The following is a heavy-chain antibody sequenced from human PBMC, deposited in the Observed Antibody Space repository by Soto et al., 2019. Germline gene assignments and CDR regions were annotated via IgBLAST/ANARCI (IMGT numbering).Heavy chain of an antibody. D-gene: IGHD3-22*01. Sequence: PGGSLRLSCAASGFTFSDYYMGWIRQAPGKGLEWVSYISSSGDIIYYADSMKGRFTISRDNAKNSLYLQMNNLRAEDTAVYYCARDLGYYDSSGYLDYWGQGTLVTVSS. CDR1: GFTFSDYY. V-gene: IGHV3-11*01. CDR2: ISSSGDII. CDR3: ARDLGYYDSSGYLDY. J-gene: IGHJ4*02.